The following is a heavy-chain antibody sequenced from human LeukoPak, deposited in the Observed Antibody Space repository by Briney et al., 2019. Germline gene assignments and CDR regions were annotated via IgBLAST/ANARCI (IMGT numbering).Heavy chain of an antibody. CDR3: AKDYGRWFFSGWYYFVY. CDR1: GFTFSSYA. D-gene: IGHD6-19*01. J-gene: IGHJ4*02. V-gene: IGHV3-23*01. CDR2: ISGSGGST. Sequence: GGSLRLSCAASGFTFSSYAMSWVRQAPGKGLEWVSAISGSGGSTYYADSVKGRFTISRYNSKNTLYLQMNSLRAEDTAVYYCAKDYGRWFFSGWYYFVYWGQGTLVTVSS.